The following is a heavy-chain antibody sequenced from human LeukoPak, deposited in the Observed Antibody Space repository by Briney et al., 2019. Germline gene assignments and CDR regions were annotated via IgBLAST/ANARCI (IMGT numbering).Heavy chain of an antibody. CDR2: ISWNSGSI. CDR3: ARGGYSFDY. J-gene: IGHJ4*02. CDR1: GFTFDDYA. V-gene: IGHV3-9*01. Sequence: GRSLRLSCAASGFTFDDYAMHWVRQAPGKGLEWVSGISWNSGSIGYADSVKGRFTISRDNAKSSLFLQMHSLRVEDTAVYYCARGGYSFDYLGQGTLVTVPS. D-gene: IGHD5-12*01.